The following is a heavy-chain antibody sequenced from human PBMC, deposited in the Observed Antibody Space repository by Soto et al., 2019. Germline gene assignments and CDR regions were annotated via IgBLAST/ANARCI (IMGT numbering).Heavy chain of an antibody. Sequence: SETLPLSCTVSGGSMGTYYWRWIRQSPGRGLEWIAYIRYNGYTRYNPSLKDRVTISLDTSKNQFSLSLRSVTAADTAVYYCARTLSEGSGDIWGQGTMVTVSS. V-gene: IGHV4-59*08. D-gene: IGHD3-10*01. J-gene: IGHJ3*02. CDR1: GGSMGTYY. CDR2: IRYNGYT. CDR3: ARTLSEGSGDI.